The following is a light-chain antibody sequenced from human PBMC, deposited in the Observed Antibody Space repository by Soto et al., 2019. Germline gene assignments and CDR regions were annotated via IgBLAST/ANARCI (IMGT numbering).Light chain of an antibody. Sequence: DIVMTQSPLSLPVTPGEPASISCRSSQSLLWTNGYNYVDWFLQKPGQSPQLLIYMASNRASGVPDRCNGHASGTEYTLKISSGEAEDVGVYYCTLPLHAPWTFGQGTKLEIK. V-gene: IGKV2-28*01. CDR3: TLPLHAPWT. J-gene: IGKJ1*01. CDR2: MAS. CDR1: QSLLWTNGYNY.